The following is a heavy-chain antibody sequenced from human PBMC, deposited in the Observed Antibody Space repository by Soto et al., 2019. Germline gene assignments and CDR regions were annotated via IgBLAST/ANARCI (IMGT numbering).Heavy chain of an antibody. CDR2: MNPNSGNT. CDR3: ARGGFDFWSGYYWFDP. V-gene: IGHV1-8*01. J-gene: IGHJ5*02. CDR1: GYTFTSYD. D-gene: IGHD3-3*01. Sequence: ASVKVSFKASGYTFTSYDINWVRQATGQGLEWMGWMNPNSGNTGYAQKFQGRVTMTRNTSISTAYMELSSLRSEDTAVYYCARGGFDFWSGYYWFDPWGQGTLVTVSS.